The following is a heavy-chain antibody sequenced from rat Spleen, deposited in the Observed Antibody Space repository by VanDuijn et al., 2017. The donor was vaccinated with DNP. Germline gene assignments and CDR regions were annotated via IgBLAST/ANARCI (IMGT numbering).Heavy chain of an antibody. V-gene: IGHV5-19*01. CDR1: RITFSDHN. CDR2: ISPSGDST. D-gene: IGHD1-6*01. J-gene: IGHJ2*01. Sequence: EVQLVESGGDLVQPGRSLKLSCEVSRITFSDHNMAWVRQAPKKSLEWVASISPSGDSTYYRDSVKGRFTISRDNAKSTLFLQMDSLRSEDTATYYCATDVYYGPLYFDYWGQGVMVTVSS. CDR3: ATDVYYGPLYFDY.